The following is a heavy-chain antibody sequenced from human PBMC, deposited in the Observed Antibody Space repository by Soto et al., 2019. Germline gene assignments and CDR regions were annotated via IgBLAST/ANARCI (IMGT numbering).Heavy chain of an antibody. CDR2: VSGYNGDT. Sequence: QVQLVQSGAEVKKPGASVKVSCKASGYTFTSYGISWVRQAPGQGREGMGWVSGYNGDTKYAQNLQGRVTMTTDTSTTTDYMELRSLRSSATAVYYCARLGLDNNEWPVGWFDPWGQGTLVTVSS. J-gene: IGHJ5*02. D-gene: IGHD1-1*01. V-gene: IGHV1-18*01. CDR3: ARLGLDNNEWPVGWFDP. CDR1: GYTFTSYG.